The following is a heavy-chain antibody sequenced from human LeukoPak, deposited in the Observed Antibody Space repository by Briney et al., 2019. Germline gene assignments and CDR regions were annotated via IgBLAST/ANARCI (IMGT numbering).Heavy chain of an antibody. CDR1: DDSVDTYY. CDR2: IHYSGST. CDR3: ARDIGDDYTNWFDP. D-gene: IGHD5-24*01. Sequence: SETLSLTCTVSDDSVDTYYWAWIRQPPGKGLEWIGYIHYSGSTNYNPSLRSRVSISVDTSKGLFSLKLNSLTAADTAVYYCARDIGDDYTNWFDPWGQGTLVTVSS. J-gene: IGHJ5*02. V-gene: IGHV4-59*02.